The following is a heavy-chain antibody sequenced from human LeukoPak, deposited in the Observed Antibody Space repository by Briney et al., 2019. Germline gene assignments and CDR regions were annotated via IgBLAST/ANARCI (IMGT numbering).Heavy chain of an antibody. CDR3: ARAYYDSSGYYSRPYAFDI. Sequence: PGGSLRLSCAASGFTFSDYYMSWIRQAPGKGLEWVSYISSSSYTNYADSVKGRFTISRDNAKNSLYLQMDSLRAEDTAVYYCARAYYDSSGYYSRPYAFDIWGQGTMVTVS. J-gene: IGHJ3*02. D-gene: IGHD3-22*01. V-gene: IGHV3-11*06. CDR2: ISSSSYT. CDR1: GFTFSDYY.